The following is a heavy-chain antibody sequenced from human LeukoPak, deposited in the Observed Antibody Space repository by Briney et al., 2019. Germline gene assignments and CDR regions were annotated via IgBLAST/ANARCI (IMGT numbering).Heavy chain of an antibody. CDR2: INHSGST. V-gene: IGHV4-34*01. Sequence: SETLSLTCAVYGGSFSGYYWSWIRQPPGKGLEWIGEINHSGSTNYNPSLKSRVTISVDTSRNQFSLRLSSVTAADTAVYYCATEYTSDWNGLTHWGQGTLVTVSS. D-gene: IGHD1-1*01. CDR3: ATEYTSDWNGLTH. CDR1: GGSFSGYY. J-gene: IGHJ4*02.